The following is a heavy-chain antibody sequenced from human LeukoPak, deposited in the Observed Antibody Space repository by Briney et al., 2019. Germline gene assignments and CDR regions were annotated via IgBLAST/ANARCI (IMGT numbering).Heavy chain of an antibody. D-gene: IGHD5-24*01. CDR1: GYTFTGYY. CDR2: INPNSGGT. Sequence: GASVKVSCKASGYTFTGYYMHWVRQAPGRGLEWMGWINPNSGGTNYAQKFQGRVTMTRDTSISTAYMELSRLRSDDTAVYYCARDSRDGYPNMDVWGKGTTVTISS. V-gene: IGHV1-2*02. J-gene: IGHJ6*03. CDR3: ARDSRDGYPNMDV.